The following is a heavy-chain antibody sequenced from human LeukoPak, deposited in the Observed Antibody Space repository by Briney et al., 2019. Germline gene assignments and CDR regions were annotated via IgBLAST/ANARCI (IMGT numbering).Heavy chain of an antibody. CDR1: GYTFTSYG. V-gene: IGHV1-18*01. Sequence: RASVKVSCKASGYTFTSYGISWVRQAPGQGLEWMGWISAYNGNTNYAQKLQGRVTMTTDTSTSTAYMELRSLRSDDTAVYDCARVGNYYGSGSYSDYRGQGTLLTVSS. D-gene: IGHD3-10*01. CDR3: ARVGNYYGSGSYSDY. CDR2: ISAYNGNT. J-gene: IGHJ4*02.